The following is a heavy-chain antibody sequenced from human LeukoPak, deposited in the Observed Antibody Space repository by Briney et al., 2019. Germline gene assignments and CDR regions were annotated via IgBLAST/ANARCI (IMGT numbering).Heavy chain of an antibody. V-gene: IGHV1-2*02. J-gene: IGHJ4*02. CDR1: GYTFTGYY. Sequence: ASVKVSCKASGYTFTGYYMHWVRQAPGQGLEWMGWINPNSGGTNYAQKFQGRVTMTRDKSISTAYMELSRLRSDDTAVYYCARDQYCGGDCYSALDYWGQGTLVTVSS. CDR2: INPNSGGT. D-gene: IGHD2-21*02. CDR3: ARDQYCGGDCYSALDY.